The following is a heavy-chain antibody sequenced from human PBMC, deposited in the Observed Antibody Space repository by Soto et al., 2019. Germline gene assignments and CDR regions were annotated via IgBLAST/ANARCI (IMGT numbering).Heavy chain of an antibody. Sequence: ASVKVSCEASQYTFSNYYLHWVRQARGQRREWMGWINPNSGGTNCAQTFQGRVRMTRDTSISTAYIEPRRLRSYDTAVYYCARETSPPYYYESSGAPDYWGQGTLVTVSS. V-gene: IGHV1-2*02. CDR1: QYTFSNYY. J-gene: IGHJ4*02. CDR2: INPNSGGT. D-gene: IGHD3-22*01. CDR3: ARETSPPYYYESSGAPDY.